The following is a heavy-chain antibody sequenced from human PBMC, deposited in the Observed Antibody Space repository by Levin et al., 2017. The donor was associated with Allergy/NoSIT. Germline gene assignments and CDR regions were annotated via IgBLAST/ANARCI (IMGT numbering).Heavy chain of an antibody. CDR3: ARGFPNSGSYYWKSFDP. CDR2: INHSGST. CDR1: GGSFSGYY. D-gene: IGHD1-26*01. V-gene: IGHV4-34*01. J-gene: IGHJ5*02. Sequence: PSETLSLTCAVYGGSFSGYYWSWMRQPPGKGLEWIGEINHSGSTNYNPSLKSRVTISVDTSKNQFSLKLSSVTAADTAVYYCARGFPNSGSYYWKSFDPWGQGTLVTVSS.